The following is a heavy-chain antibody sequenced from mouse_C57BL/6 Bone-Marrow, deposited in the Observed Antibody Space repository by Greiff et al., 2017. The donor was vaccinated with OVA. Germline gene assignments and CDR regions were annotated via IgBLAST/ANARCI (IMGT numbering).Heavy chain of an antibody. CDR2: IYPGHSDT. J-gene: IGHJ2*01. V-gene: IGHV1-5*01. CDR3: TRENYGSPYYFDY. Sequence: EVQLQQSGTVLARPGASVKMSCKTSGYTFTSYWMHWVKQRPGQGLEWIGAIYPGHSDTSYNQKFKGKAKLTAVTSASTAYMELSSLTNEDSAVYYCTRENYGSPYYFDYWGQGTTLTVSS. D-gene: IGHD1-1*01. CDR1: GYTFTSYW.